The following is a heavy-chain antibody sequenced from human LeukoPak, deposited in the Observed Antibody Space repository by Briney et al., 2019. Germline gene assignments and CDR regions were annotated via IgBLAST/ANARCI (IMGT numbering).Heavy chain of an antibody. CDR3: ARARTTIFGVATLDY. CDR2: INTDGSST. V-gene: IGHV3-74*01. Sequence: GGSLRLSCAASGFTSSSYWMHWVRQAPGKGLVWVSRINTDGSSTSYADSVKGRFTISRDNAKNTLYLQMNSLRAEDTAVYYCARARTTIFGVATLDYWGQGTLVTVSS. CDR1: GFTSSSYW. D-gene: IGHD3-3*01. J-gene: IGHJ4*02.